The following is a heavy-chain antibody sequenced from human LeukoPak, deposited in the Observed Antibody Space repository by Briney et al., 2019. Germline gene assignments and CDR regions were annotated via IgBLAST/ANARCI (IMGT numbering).Heavy chain of an antibody. CDR3: ARVKPSGDYYDSSGYYAIDY. CDR1: GFTFSDYY. CDR2: ISSSGSTI. J-gene: IGHJ4*02. D-gene: IGHD3-22*01. Sequence: PGGSLRLSCAASGFTFSDYYMSWIRQAPGKGLEWVSYISSSGSTIYYADSVKGRFTISRDNAKNSLYLQMNSLRAEDTAVYYCARVKPSGDYYDSSGYYAIDYWGQGTLVTVSS. V-gene: IGHV3-11*04.